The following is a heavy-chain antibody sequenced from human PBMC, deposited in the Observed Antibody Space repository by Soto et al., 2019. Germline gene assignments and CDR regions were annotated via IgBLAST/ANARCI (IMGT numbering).Heavy chain of an antibody. J-gene: IGHJ2*01. CDR2: IFDSGSN. D-gene: IGHD2-8*01. Sequence: QVQLQESGPGLVKPSETLSLTCTVSGGSISGGVHSWRWIRQPPGKRLEWIGHIFDSGSNYYNPSLKSRRTISVDTSKNQFSLRLSSVTAADTAVYYCAREIMPLTNDWYFDLWGRGTLVTVSS. V-gene: IGHV4-30-4*01. CDR3: AREIMPLTNDWYFDL. CDR1: GGSISGGVHS.